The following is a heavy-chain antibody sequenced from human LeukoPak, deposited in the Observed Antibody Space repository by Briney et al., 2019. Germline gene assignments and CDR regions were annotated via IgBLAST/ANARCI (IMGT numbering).Heavy chain of an antibody. CDR3: ARGYSYGLVY. Sequence: PSETLSLTCTVSGGSISSGGYYWSWIRQHPGKGLEWTGYIYYSGSTYYNPSLKSRVTISVDTSKNQFSLKLSSVTAADTAVYYCARGYSYGLVYWGQGTLVTVSS. CDR1: GGSISSGGYY. D-gene: IGHD5-18*01. V-gene: IGHV4-31*03. J-gene: IGHJ4*02. CDR2: IYYSGST.